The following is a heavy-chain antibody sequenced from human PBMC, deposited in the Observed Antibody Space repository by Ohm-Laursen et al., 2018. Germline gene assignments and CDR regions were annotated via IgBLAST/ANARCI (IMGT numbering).Heavy chain of an antibody. CDR2: IYYSGST. J-gene: IGHJ3*02. CDR1: GGSISSGGYY. Sequence: SETLSLTCTVSGGSISSGGYYWSWIRQHPGKGLGWIGYIYYSGSTYYNPSLKSRVTISVDTSKNQFSLKLSSVTAADTAVYYCARVLRGPDAFDIWGQGTMVTVSS. V-gene: IGHV4-31*03. CDR3: ARVLRGPDAFDI.